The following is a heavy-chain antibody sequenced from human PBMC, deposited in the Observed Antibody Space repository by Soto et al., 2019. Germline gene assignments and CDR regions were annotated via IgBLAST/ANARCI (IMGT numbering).Heavy chain of an antibody. CDR3: ARIAQYYDSSGYPFDY. CDR2: INPNSGGT. J-gene: IGHJ4*02. D-gene: IGHD3-22*01. CDR1: GYTFTGYY. V-gene: IGHV1-2*02. Sequence: ASVKVSCKASGYTFTGYYMHWVRQAPGQGLEWMGWINPNSGGTNYAQKFQGRVTMTRDTSISTAYMELSRLRSDDTAVYYCARIAQYYDSSGYPFDYWGQGTLVTVSS.